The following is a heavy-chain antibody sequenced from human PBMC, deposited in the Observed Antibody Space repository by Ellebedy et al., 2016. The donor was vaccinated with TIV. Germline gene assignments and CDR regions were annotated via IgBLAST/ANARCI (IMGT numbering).Heavy chain of an antibody. V-gene: IGHV3-53*01. J-gene: IGHJ4*02. Sequence: GESLKISCAASGFSVSHNLMTWVRQAPGKGLEWVSLIYSGGSTSYADSVKGRFTISRDNSRNTLYLQMNSLRAEDTAVYYCARKTDTTGSGDYWGQGTLVTVSS. D-gene: IGHD1-1*01. CDR2: IYSGGST. CDR3: ARKTDTTGSGDY. CDR1: GFSVSHNL.